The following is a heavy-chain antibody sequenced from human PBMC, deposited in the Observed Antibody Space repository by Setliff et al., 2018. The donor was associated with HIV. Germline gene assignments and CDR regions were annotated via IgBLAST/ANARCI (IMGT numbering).Heavy chain of an antibody. CDR2: ITYSGSHK. J-gene: IGHJ4*02. CDR1: GFAFSSYA. Sequence: RLSCAASGFAFSSYAMNWVRQAPGKGLEWVSSITYSGSHKFYADSLKGRFTISRDNAEKSLYLQMNSLRAEDTAVYYCAGENVDIVATTKAIDFWGQGTLVTVSS. V-gene: IGHV3-21*01. D-gene: IGHD5-12*01. CDR3: AGENVDIVATTKAIDF.